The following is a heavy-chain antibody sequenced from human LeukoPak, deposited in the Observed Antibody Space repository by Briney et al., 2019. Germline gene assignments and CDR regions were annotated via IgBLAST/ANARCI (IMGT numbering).Heavy chain of an antibody. CDR2: IKGGGSGK. CDR1: GFTFSSSW. CDR3: VRGSSGAFDY. J-gene: IGHJ4*02. V-gene: IGHV3-7*05. D-gene: IGHD3-10*01. Sequence: GGSLRLSCAASGFTFSSSWMGWVRQAPGKGLEWVANIKGGGSGKYYVDSVKGRFTVSRDNAENSLYLQMNSLRAEDTAVYYCVRGSSGAFDYWGQGTLVTVSS.